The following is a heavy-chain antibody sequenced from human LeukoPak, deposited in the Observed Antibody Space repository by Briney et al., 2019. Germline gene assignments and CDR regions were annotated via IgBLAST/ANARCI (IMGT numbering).Heavy chain of an antibody. Sequence: SETLSLTCIVSGGSISSYYWSWIRQPPGKGLEWIGYIYYSGSTNYNPSLKSRVTISVDTSKNQFSLKLSSVTAADTAVYYCARGPPEARYCSSTSCPPDYYYGMDVWGQGTTVTVSS. J-gene: IGHJ6*02. CDR1: GGSISSYY. CDR3: ARGPPEARYCSSTSCPPDYYYGMDV. CDR2: IYYSGST. D-gene: IGHD2-2*01. V-gene: IGHV4-59*08.